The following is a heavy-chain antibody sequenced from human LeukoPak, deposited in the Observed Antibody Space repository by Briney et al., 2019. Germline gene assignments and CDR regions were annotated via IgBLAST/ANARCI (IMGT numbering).Heavy chain of an antibody. CDR2: INPSGGST. V-gene: IGHV1-46*03. D-gene: IGHD6-13*01. CDR3: ARAIAAAGFEFVY. J-gene: IGHJ4*02. Sequence: AAVKVSCKASGYTFTSYYMHGVRQPPGQGLEWMGIINPSGGSTSYAQKLQGRVTMTTDPSASTVYMELSSLRSEDTAVYYCARAIAAAGFEFVYWGQGTLVTVSS. CDR1: GYTFTSYY.